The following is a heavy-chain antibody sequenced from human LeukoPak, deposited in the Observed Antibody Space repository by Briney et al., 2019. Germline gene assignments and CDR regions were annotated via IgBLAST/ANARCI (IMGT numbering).Heavy chain of an antibody. CDR1: GGSISSSY. D-gene: IGHD6-13*01. Sequence: SETLSLTSTVSGGSISSSYWCWMRQPPGKGLEWIGYIYYSGSTNYNPSLKSRVTISVDTSKNQFSLKLRSVTAAYTAVYYCSRSLAAAGTIAGFDPWGQGTLVTVSS. V-gene: IGHV4-59*01. J-gene: IGHJ5*02. CDR3: SRSLAAAGTIAGFDP. CDR2: IYYSGST.